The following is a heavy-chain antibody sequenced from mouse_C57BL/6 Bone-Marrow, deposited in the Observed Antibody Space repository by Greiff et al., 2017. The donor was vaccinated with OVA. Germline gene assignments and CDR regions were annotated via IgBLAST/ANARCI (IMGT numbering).Heavy chain of an antibody. Sequence: EVKLMESGPGLVKPSQSLSLTCSVTGYSITSGYYWNWIRQFPGNKLEWMGYISYDGSNNYNPSLKNRISITRDTSKNQFFLKLNSVTTEDTATYYCARGLRDYWGQGTTLTVSS. V-gene: IGHV3-6*01. CDR1: GYSITSGYY. CDR3: ARGLRDY. J-gene: IGHJ2*01. CDR2: ISYDGSN.